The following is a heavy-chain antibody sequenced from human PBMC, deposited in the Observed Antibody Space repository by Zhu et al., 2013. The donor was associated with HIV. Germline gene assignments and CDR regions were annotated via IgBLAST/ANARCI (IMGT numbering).Heavy chain of an antibody. CDR2: IIPIFGTA. J-gene: IGHJ3*02. V-gene: IGHV1-69*01. CDR3: ARDILGWFGEFHAFDI. CDR1: GGTFSSYA. Sequence: QVQLVQSGAEVKKPGSSVKVSCKASGGTFSSYAISWVRQAPGQGLEWMGGIIPIFGTANYAQKFQGRVTITADESTSTAYMELSSLRSEDTAVYYCARDILGWFGEFHAFDIWGQGDKWSPVSS. D-gene: IGHD3-10*01.